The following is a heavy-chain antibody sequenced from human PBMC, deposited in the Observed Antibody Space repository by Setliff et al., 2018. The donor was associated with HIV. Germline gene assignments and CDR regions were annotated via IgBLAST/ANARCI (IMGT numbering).Heavy chain of an antibody. J-gene: IGHJ6*03. CDR2: ISASGNTI. V-gene: IGHV3-48*03. D-gene: IGHD4-17*01. CDR1: GFTFSNYE. Sequence: GGSLRLSCAASGFTFSNYEMSWVRQAPGKGLEWVSYISASGNTIYYADSVKGRFTISRDNAKKSLYLQMNGLRAEDTAVYYCARGPTTVTNYYYYYMDVWGKGTTVTVSS. CDR3: ARGPTTVTNYYYYYMDV.